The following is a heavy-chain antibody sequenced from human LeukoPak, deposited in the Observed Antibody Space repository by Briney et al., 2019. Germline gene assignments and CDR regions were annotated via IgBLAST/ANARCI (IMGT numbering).Heavy chain of an antibody. Sequence: PGGSLRLSCAASGFTFSSYWMHWVRQAPGKGLVWVSRINSGGSSTSYADSVKGRFTISRDNAKNTLYLQMNSLRAEDTAVYYCARRYRYYYDSSGYYYVDSGAFDYWGQGTLVTVSS. CDR1: GFTFSSYW. V-gene: IGHV3-74*01. CDR3: ARRYRYYYDSSGYYYVDSGAFDY. CDR2: INSGGSST. J-gene: IGHJ4*02. D-gene: IGHD3-22*01.